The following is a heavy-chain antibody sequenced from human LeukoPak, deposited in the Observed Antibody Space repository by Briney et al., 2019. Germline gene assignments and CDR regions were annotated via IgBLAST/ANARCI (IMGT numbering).Heavy chain of an antibody. J-gene: IGHJ4*02. CDR2: ISYDGSNK. V-gene: IGHV3-30-3*01. CDR1: GFTFSSYA. D-gene: IGHD3-16*01. Sequence: GRSLRLSCAASGFTFSSYAMHWVRQAPGKGLEWVAVISYDGSNKYYADSVKGRFTISRDNSKNTLYLQMNSLRGEDTAVYYCATDSGGAPFDYWGQGTLVTVSS. CDR3: ATDSGGAPFDY.